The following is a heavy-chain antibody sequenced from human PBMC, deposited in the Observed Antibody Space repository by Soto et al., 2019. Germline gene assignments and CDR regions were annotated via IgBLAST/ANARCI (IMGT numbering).Heavy chain of an antibody. CDR2: INHSGGT. V-gene: IGHV4-34*01. J-gene: IGHJ4*02. CDR3: ARXSVXTVDXSXFYEY. D-gene: IGHD3-22*01. CDR1: GGSFSAYY. Sequence: QVLLQQWGAGLLKPSETLSLTCAVYGGSFSAYYWSWIRQPPGKGLEWIGEINHSGGTSYNPSLKSRVTISVDTSKSQFSLKLTSVTAADRAVYYCARXSVXTVDXSXFYEYWGQGTPVTVSS.